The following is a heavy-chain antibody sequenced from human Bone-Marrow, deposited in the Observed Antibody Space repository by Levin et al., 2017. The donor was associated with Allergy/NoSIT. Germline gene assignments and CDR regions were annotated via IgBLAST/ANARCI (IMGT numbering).Heavy chain of an antibody. J-gene: IGHJ6*03. CDR3: ARAATYFGSSLYYYFMDV. V-gene: IGHV4-31*03. CDR2: IHDSGRT. CDR1: GGSISSSRYF. Sequence: ASETLSLTCIVSGGSISSSRYFWIWIRQHPGEGLELIGFIHDSGRTYYNPSLKSRVAISIETSKNLFSLRLSSVTAADTAVYHCARAATYFGSSLYYYFMDVWGKGTTVTVS. D-gene: IGHD6-13*01.